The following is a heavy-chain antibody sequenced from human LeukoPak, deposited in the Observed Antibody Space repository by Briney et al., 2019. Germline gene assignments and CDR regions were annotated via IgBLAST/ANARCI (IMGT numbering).Heavy chain of an antibody. V-gene: IGHV1-46*01. D-gene: IGHD6-13*01. CDR3: AREGGIAAAGISYNWFDP. Sequence: ASVKVSCKASGYTFTSYYMHWVRQAPGQGLEWMGIINPSGGSTSYAQKFQGRVTMTRDMSTSTGYMELSSLRSEDTAVYYCAREGGIAAAGISYNWFDPWGQGTLVTVSS. CDR1: GYTFTSYY. J-gene: IGHJ5*02. CDR2: INPSGGST.